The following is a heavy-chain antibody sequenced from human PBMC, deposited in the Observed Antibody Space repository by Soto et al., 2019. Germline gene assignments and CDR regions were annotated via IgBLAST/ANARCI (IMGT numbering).Heavy chain of an antibody. CDR1: GFTFSTSA. Sequence: GGSLRLSCEASGFTFSTSAMSWVRHAPGKGLDWVSTISDSGSTYYADSVKGRFTISRDNSKNTLYLQMNSLRAEDTAVYYCANPRTPGNIYGYPFDYWGQGTLVTVSS. CDR2: ISDSGST. J-gene: IGHJ4*02. V-gene: IGHV3-23*01. D-gene: IGHD5-18*01. CDR3: ANPRTPGNIYGYPFDY.